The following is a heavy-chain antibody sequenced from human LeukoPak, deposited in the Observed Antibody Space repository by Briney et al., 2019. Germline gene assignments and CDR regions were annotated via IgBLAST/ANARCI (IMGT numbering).Heavy chain of an antibody. D-gene: IGHD1-26*01. Sequence: GESLKISCEASGYTFTTYWIAWVRQMPGKGLEWMGIIYPGDSDTRYSPSFQGQVTISADKSISTAYLQWSSLKASDTAMYYCARRSGTYFDYWGQGTQVTVSS. CDR3: ARRSGTYFDY. V-gene: IGHV5-51*01. CDR1: GYTFTTYW. J-gene: IGHJ4*02. CDR2: IYPGDSDT.